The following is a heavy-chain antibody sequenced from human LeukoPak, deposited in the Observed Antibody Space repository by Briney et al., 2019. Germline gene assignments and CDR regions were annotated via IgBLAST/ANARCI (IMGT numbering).Heavy chain of an antibody. J-gene: IGHJ6*03. V-gene: IGHV4-34*01. CDR1: GGSFSGYY. Sequence: SETLSLTCAVYGGSFSGYYWSWIRQPPGKGLEWSGEINHSGSTNYNPSLKSRVTISVDTSKNQFSLKLSSVTAADTAVYYCATLELPHYYYYMDVSGKGTTVTVSS. CDR3: ATLELPHYYYYMDV. D-gene: IGHD1-7*01. CDR2: INHSGST.